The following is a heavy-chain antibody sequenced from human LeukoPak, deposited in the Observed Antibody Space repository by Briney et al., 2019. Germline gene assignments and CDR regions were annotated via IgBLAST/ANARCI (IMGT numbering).Heavy chain of an antibody. Sequence: GGSLQISCKGSGYSFTSYWIGGVRQVPGKGLEGVGIIYPGDSDTRYSPSFQGQVTISADKSISTAYLQWSSLKASDTAMYYCARLGYDAFDIWGQGTMVTVSS. CDR2: IYPGDSDT. J-gene: IGHJ3*02. V-gene: IGHV5-51*01. CDR1: GYSFTSYW. D-gene: IGHD5-12*01. CDR3: ARLGYDAFDI.